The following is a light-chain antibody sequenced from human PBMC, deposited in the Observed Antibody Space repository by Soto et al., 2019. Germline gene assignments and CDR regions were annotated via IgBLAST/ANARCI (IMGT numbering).Light chain of an antibody. CDR3: QQYNDWPRT. CDR1: QSVGTY. J-gene: IGKJ1*01. Sequence: EIVMTQSPATLSVSPGERATLSCRASQSVGTYLAWYQQKPGQAPRLLIYGASTRAAGISPRFSGGGSGTEFTLTISSLQSEDLAVYYCQQYNDWPRTFGQGTKVGIK. V-gene: IGKV3-15*01. CDR2: GAS.